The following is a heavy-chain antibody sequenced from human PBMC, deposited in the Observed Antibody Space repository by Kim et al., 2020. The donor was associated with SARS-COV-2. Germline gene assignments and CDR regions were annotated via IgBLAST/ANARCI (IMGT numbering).Heavy chain of an antibody. CDR2: IIPILGIA. J-gene: IGHJ4*01. D-gene: IGHD2-15*01. Sequence: SVKVSCKASGGTFSSYAISWVRQAPGQGLEWMGRIIPILGIANYAQKFQGRVTITADKSTSTAYMELSSLRSEDTAVYYCAREGDCSGGSCYPGYFDYW. CDR3: AREGDCSGGSCYPGYFDY. V-gene: IGHV1-69*04. CDR1: GGTFSSYA.